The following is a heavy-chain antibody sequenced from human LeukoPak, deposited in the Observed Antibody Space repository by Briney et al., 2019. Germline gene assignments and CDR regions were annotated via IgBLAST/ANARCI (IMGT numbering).Heavy chain of an antibody. CDR2: ISERGGST. CDR3: AKRGIVIRGILVIGYHQEAYHYDY. V-gene: IGHV3-23*01. D-gene: IGHD3-10*01. J-gene: IGHJ4*02. Sequence: GGSLRLSCVVSGISLSNYAMSWVRQAPGKGLEWVSYISERGGSTAYADSVKGRFTISRDNSLNTLYLQMSSLRAEDTAVYFCAKRGIVIRGILVIGYHQEAYHYDYWGQGVLVTVSS. CDR1: GISLSNYA.